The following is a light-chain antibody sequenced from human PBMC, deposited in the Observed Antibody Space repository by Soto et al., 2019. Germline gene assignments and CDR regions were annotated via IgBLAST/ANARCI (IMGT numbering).Light chain of an antibody. CDR3: SSYTRSSKVV. CDR1: SSNIGRNY. Sequence: QSVLPQTPSVSGTPGQTVTISCSGSSSNIGRNYVYWYQQLPGAAPKLLMYSHNIRPSGVPDRFSASTSGTSASLVISGLRSEDEADYYCSSYTRSSKVVFGGGTKLTVL. J-gene: IGLJ2*01. V-gene: IGLV1-47*02. CDR2: SHN.